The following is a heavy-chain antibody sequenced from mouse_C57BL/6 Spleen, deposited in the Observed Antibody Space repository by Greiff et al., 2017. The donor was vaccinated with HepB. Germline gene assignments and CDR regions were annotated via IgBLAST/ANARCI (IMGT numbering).Heavy chain of an antibody. D-gene: IGHD1-1*01. V-gene: IGHV5-12*01. J-gene: IGHJ4*01. CDR1: GFTFSDYY. CDR3: ARHSYYYGSSPYAMDY. CDR2: ISNGGGST. Sequence: EVKVVESGGGLVQPGGSLKLSCAASGFTFSDYYMYWVRQTPEKRLEWVAYISNGGGSTYYPDTVKGQFTISRDNAQHTLYLQMSRLKSEDTVMFYCARHSYYYGSSPYAMDYWGQGTSVTVSS.